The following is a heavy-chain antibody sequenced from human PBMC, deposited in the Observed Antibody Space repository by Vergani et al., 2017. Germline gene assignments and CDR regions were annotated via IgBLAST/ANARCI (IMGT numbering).Heavy chain of an antibody. CDR3: ARDRHYDFWSGYYGNYYGMDV. CDR2: IYYSGST. V-gene: IGHV4-59*01. J-gene: IGHJ6*02. Sequence: QVQLQESGPGLVKPSETLSLTCTVSGGSISSYYWSWIRQPPGQGLEWIGYIYYSGSTNYNPSLKRRVTISVDTSKNQFPLKLSSVTAADTAVYYCARDRHYDFWSGYYGNYYGMDVWGQGTTVTVSS. D-gene: IGHD3-3*01. CDR1: GGSISSYY.